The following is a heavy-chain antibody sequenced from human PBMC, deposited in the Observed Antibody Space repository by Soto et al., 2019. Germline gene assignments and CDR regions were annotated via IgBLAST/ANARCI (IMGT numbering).Heavy chain of an antibody. J-gene: IGHJ6*03. D-gene: IGHD6-25*01. CDR3: ARVAATTRIYYYYYMDV. Sequence: GGSLRLSCAASGFTFSSYWMSWVRQAPGKGLEWVANIKQDGSEKYYVDSVKGRFTISRDNAKNSLYLQMNSLRAEDTAVYYCARVAATTRIYYYYYMDVWGKGTTVTVSS. V-gene: IGHV3-7*01. CDR1: GFTFSSYW. CDR2: IKQDGSEK.